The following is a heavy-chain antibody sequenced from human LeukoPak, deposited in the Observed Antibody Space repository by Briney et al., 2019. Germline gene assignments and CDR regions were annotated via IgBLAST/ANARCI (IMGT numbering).Heavy chain of an antibody. J-gene: IGHJ5*02. CDR3: ARTYYDSSGYTSTGFDP. CDR1: GDSVSSNSAA. CDR2: TCYRSKWYN. Sequence: SQTLSLTCAISGDSVSSNSAAWNWLRQSPSRGLEWLGRTCYRSKWYNDYAVSVKSRITINPDTSKNQFSLQLNSVTPEDTAVYYCARTYYDSSGYTSTGFDPWGQGTLVTVSS. V-gene: IGHV6-1*01. D-gene: IGHD3-22*01.